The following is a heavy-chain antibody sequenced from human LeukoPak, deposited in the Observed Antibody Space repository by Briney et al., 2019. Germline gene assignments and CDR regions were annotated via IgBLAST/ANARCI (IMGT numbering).Heavy chain of an antibody. CDR2: INGGSGNT. CDR1: GYTFIDYT. D-gene: IGHD3-22*01. V-gene: IGHV1-3*01. J-gene: IGHJ4*02. CDR3: ANPRYDSSGYYYVD. Sequence: ASVKASCKASGYTFIDYTMHWLRQAPGQRLDWMGWINGGSGNTKYSPEFQGRVTITRDTSASTGYMELSSLRSEDTAVYYCANPRYDSSGYYYVDWGQGTLVTVSS.